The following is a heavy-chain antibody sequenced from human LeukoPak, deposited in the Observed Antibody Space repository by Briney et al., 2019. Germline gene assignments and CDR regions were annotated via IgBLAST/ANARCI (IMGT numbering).Heavy chain of an antibody. Sequence: GGSLRLSCAASGFTFSNYYMSWIRQAPGKGLEWLSYISSNGNTKYYADSVRGRFTSSRDNAKNSLHLQMDSLRAEDTAIYFRARDGYNYFDYWGQGILVTVSS. D-gene: IGHD5-12*01. CDR1: GFTFSNYY. V-gene: IGHV3-11*01. CDR2: ISSNGNTK. CDR3: ARDGYNYFDY. J-gene: IGHJ4*02.